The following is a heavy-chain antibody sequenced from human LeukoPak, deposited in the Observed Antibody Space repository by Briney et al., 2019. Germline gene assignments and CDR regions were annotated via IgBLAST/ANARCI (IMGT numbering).Heavy chain of an antibody. CDR2: IIPILGIA. CDR1: GGTFSSYA. V-gene: IGHV1-69*04. D-gene: IGHD3-10*01. CDR3: ARGHGSGPSFDY. Sequence: SVKVSCKASGGTFSSYAISWVRQAPGQGLEWMGRIIPILGIANYAQKFQGRVTITADKSTSTAYMELSSLRSDDTAVYYCARGHGSGPSFDYWGQGALVTVSS. J-gene: IGHJ4*02.